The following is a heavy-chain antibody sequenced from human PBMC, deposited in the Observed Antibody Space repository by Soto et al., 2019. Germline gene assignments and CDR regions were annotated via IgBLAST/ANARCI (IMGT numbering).Heavy chain of an antibody. Sequence: ASVKVSCKASGYTFTGYYMHWVRQAPGQGLEWMGWINPNSGGTNYAQKFQGWVTMTRDTSISTAYMELSRLRSDDTAVYYCARDYRIAVAGTDWFDPWGKGTLVTVSS. D-gene: IGHD6-19*01. CDR1: GYTFTGYY. J-gene: IGHJ5*02. V-gene: IGHV1-2*04. CDR3: ARDYRIAVAGTDWFDP. CDR2: INPNSGGT.